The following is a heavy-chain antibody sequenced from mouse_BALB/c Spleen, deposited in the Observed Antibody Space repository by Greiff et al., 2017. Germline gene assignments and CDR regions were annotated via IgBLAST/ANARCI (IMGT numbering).Heavy chain of an antibody. CDR2: INPGSGGT. J-gene: IGHJ2*01. D-gene: IGHD2-10*01. V-gene: IGHV1-54*01. Sequence: FQLQQSGAELVRPGTSVKVSCKASGYAFTNYLIEWVKQRPGQGLEWIGVINPGSGGTNYNEKFKGKATLTADKSSSTAYMQLSSLTSDDSAVYFCARRAYYGNVYYFDYWGQGTTLTVSS. CDR3: ARRAYYGNVYYFDY. CDR1: GYAFTNYL.